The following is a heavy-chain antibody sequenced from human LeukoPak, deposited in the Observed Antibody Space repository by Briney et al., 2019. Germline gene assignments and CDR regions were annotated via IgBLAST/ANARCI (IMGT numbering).Heavy chain of an antibody. CDR3: SLARSEYHYGMDV. CDR2: TYYRSKWYY. Sequence: SQTLSVTCAISGDSVSSISVAWNWIRQSPSRGLEWLGRTYYRSKWYYEYAVSVKSRINISPDTFKNQFSLQLTSVTPEDTAVYYCSLARSEYHYGMDVWGQGTTVTVSS. CDR1: GDSVSSISVA. J-gene: IGHJ6*02. V-gene: IGHV6-1*01.